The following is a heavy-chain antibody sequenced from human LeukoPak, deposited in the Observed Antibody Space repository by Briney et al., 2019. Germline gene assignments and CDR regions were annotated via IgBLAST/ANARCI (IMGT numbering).Heavy chain of an antibody. Sequence: PGRSLRLSCAASGFTFSGYAMHWVRQAPGKGLEWVAVISYDGSNKYYADSVKGRFTISRDNTKNSLYLQMNSLRVEDTAVFYCARDQYDTWSRRGNFDSWGQGTLVIVSS. V-gene: IGHV3-30-3*01. CDR3: ARDQYDTWSRRGNFDS. CDR2: ISYDGSNK. D-gene: IGHD3-3*01. J-gene: IGHJ5*01. CDR1: GFTFSGYA.